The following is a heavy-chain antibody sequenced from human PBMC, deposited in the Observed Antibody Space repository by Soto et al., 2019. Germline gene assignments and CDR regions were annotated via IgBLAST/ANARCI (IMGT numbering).Heavy chain of an antibody. D-gene: IGHD6-6*01. V-gene: IGHV1-18*01. Sequence: QVHLVQSGAEVKKPGASVKVSCKGSGYGFTTYGITWVRQAPGQGLEWMAWISAHNGNTNYAQKLQGRVTVTRDTSTSTAYMELRSLRADDTAVYYWARGRDGDYGGQGALVTVSS. J-gene: IGHJ4*02. CDR2: ISAHNGNT. CDR1: GYGFTTYG. CDR3: ARGRDGDY.